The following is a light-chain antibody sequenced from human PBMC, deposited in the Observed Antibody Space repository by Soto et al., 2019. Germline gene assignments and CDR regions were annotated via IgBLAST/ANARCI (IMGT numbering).Light chain of an antibody. CDR1: SSNIGAGYG. CDR2: NYV. J-gene: IGLJ2*01. V-gene: IGLV1-40*01. CDR3: QSYDSNLSGSL. Sequence: QPVLTQPPSVSGAPGQRVTISCAGTSSNIGAGYGVHWYQQLPGRAPKLLIHNYVNRPSGVPDRFSGSKSGTSASLAITGLQGEDEGDYYCQSYDSNLSGSLSGGGTKLTVL.